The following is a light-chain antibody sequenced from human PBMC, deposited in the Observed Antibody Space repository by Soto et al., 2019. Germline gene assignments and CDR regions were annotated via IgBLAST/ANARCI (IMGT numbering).Light chain of an antibody. CDR2: LGS. J-gene: IGKJ2*01. CDR1: QRLLHSNGNNF. Sequence: EIVMTQSPPSLTVTPGEPASISCRSSQRLLHSNGNNFLDWYLQKPGQSPQLLIYLGSNRASGVPDRVSGSAAGTDFTLKISRGEAEDVGVYYCMQALQTPYTFDQGPKLEIK. CDR3: MQALQTPYT. V-gene: IGKV2-28*01.